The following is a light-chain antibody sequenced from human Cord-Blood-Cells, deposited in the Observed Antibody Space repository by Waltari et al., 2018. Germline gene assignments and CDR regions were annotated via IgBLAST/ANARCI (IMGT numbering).Light chain of an antibody. CDR1: ILRSYY. J-gene: IGLJ3*02. CDR2: GKN. Sequence: SSELTQDPAVSVALGQTVRITCQGDILRSYYASWYQPKPGQAPVLVIYGKNNRPSGIPDRFSGSSSGNTASLTITGAQAEDEADYYCNSRDSSGNHWVFGGGTKLTVL. V-gene: IGLV3-19*01. CDR3: NSRDSSGNHWV.